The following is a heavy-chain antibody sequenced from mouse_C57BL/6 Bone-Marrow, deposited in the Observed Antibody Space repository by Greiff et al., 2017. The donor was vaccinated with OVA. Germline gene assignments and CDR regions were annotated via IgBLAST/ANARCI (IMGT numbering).Heavy chain of an antibody. CDR1: GFNIKDDY. D-gene: IGHD1-1*01. CDR3: TTRYYGSSSAWFAY. J-gene: IGHJ3*01. Sequence: EVQLQQPGAELVRPGASVKLSCTASGFNIKDDYMHWVKQRPEQGLEWIGWIDPENGDTEYASKFQGKATITADTSSNTAYLQLSSLTSEDTAVDYCTTRYYGSSSAWFAYWGQGTLVTVSA. CDR2: IDPENGDT. V-gene: IGHV14-4*01.